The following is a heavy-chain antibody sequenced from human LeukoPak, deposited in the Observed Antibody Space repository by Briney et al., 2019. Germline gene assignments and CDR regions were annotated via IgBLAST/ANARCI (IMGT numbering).Heavy chain of an antibody. CDR1: GFTFSSYS. D-gene: IGHD1-1*01. CDR2: ISSTSSTI. J-gene: IGHJ4*02. Sequence: GSLRLSCAASGFTFSSYSMNWVRQAPGKGLEWVSYISSTSSTIYYADSVKGRFTISRDNSKNTLYLQMNSLRAEDTAIYYCAFNYFFGYWGQGTLVTVSS. CDR3: AFNYFFGY. V-gene: IGHV3-48*01.